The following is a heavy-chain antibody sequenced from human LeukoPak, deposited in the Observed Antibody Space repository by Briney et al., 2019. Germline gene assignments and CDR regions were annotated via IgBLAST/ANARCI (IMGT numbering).Heavy chain of an antibody. CDR1: GGSISSYY. Sequence: SETLSLTCTVSGGSISSYYWSWIRQPPGKGLEWIGYIYYSGSTNYNPSLKSRVTISVDTSKNQFSLKLSSVTAADTAVYYCAREPARLRYMDVWGQGTTVTVSS. D-gene: IGHD2-2*01. J-gene: IGHJ6*03. CDR3: AREPARLRYMDV. V-gene: IGHV4-59*01. CDR2: IYYSGST.